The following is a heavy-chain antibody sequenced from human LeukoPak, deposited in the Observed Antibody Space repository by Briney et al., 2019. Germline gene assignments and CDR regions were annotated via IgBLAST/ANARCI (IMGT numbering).Heavy chain of an antibody. CDR2: IYYSGST. J-gene: IGHJ3*02. CDR1: GGSISSSSYY. CDR3: ARQQVTTVTIESAFDI. D-gene: IGHD4-17*01. V-gene: IGHV4-39*01. Sequence: SETLSLTCTVSGGSISSSSYYWGWIRQPPGKGLEWIGSIYYSGSTYYNPSLKSRVTISVDTSKNQFSLKLSSVTAADTAVYYCARQQVTTVTIESAFDIWGQGTMVTVSP.